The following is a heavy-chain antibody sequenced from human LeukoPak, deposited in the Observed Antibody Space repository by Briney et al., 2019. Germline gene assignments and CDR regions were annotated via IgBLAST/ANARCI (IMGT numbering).Heavy chain of an antibody. Sequence: PSQTLSLTCTVSGGSISSGGDYWSWIRQPPGKGLEWIGYIYYSGSTYYNPSLKSRLTISVDTSKNQFSLKLSPVTAADTAVYYCVRGSFQCGSTSCWPNYFDYWGQGTLVTVSA. J-gene: IGHJ4*02. CDR1: GGSISSGGDY. CDR3: VRGSFQCGSTSCWPNYFDY. V-gene: IGHV4-31*03. D-gene: IGHD2-2*01. CDR2: IYYSGST.